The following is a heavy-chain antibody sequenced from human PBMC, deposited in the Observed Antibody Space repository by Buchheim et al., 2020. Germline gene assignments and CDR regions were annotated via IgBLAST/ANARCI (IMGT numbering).Heavy chain of an antibody. CDR3: ASDHGAPDAVDY. J-gene: IGHJ4*02. CDR2: TSSDGNNE. V-gene: IGHV3-30*04. Sequence: QVQLVESGGGVVQPGRSLRLSCAASGLTFSDYAMHWVRQAPGKGLEWVAATSSDGNNEYYADSVKGQFTISRDNSKDTLHLQMNGLRTEDTAVYYCASDHGAPDAVDYWGQGIL. D-gene: IGHD4-17*01. CDR1: GLTFSDYA.